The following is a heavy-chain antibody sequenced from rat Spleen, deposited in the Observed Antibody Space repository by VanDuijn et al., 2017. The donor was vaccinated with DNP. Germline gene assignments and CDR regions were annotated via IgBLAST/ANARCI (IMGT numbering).Heavy chain of an antibody. V-gene: IGHV3-3*01. J-gene: IGHJ2*01. CDR1: GYSITSGFR. CDR3: AIQLGVFDY. D-gene: IGHD5-1*01. CDR2: INSEGST. Sequence: EVQLQESGPGLVKPSQSLSLTCSVTGYSITSGFRWTWIRKFPGNKLEWMGYINSEGSTDYNPSLKSRVSITREPSKNQFFLQINSVTTEDTATYYGAIQLGVFDYWGQGVMVTVSS.